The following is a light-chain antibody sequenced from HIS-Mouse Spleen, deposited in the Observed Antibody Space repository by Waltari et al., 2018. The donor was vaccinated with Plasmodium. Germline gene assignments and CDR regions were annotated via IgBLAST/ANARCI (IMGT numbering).Light chain of an antibody. Sequence: SYELPQPPSVSVSPGQTARNTSSGDALPNKSAYWYQQKSGQAPVLVIYEDSKRPSGIPERFSGSSSGTMATLTISGAQVEDEADYYCYSTDSSGNHRVFGGGTKLTVL. CDR3: YSTDSSGNHRV. J-gene: IGLJ3*02. CDR1: ALPNKS. CDR2: EDS. V-gene: IGLV3-10*01.